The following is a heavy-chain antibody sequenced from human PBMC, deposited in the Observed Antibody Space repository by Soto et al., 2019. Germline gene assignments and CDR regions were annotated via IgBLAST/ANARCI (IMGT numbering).Heavy chain of an antibody. Sequence: ASVKVSCKTSGYTFSSIGISWVRQAPGQGLEWMGWISPHKGDTYYAQRLQGRVTMTTDTSTSTAYMELRSLRSDDTGVYFCARDLDGSGSYYTNYWGQGTLVTVSS. D-gene: IGHD3-10*01. CDR2: ISPHKGDT. CDR1: GYTFSSIG. V-gene: IGHV1-18*01. CDR3: ARDLDGSGSYYTNY. J-gene: IGHJ4*02.